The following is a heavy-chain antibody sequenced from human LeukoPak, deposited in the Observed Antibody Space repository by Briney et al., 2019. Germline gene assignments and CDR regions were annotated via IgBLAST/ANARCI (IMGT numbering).Heavy chain of an antibody. J-gene: IGHJ4*02. Sequence: GASVKVSCKASGYTFTSYGISWVRQAPGQGLEWMGWISAYNGNTNYAQKLQGRVTMTTDTSTSTAYMELRSLRSDATAVYYCARDHRASMVRGVCYYWGQGTLVTVSS. D-gene: IGHD3-10*01. CDR2: ISAYNGNT. CDR3: ARDHRASMVRGVCYY. V-gene: IGHV1-18*01. CDR1: GYTFTSYG.